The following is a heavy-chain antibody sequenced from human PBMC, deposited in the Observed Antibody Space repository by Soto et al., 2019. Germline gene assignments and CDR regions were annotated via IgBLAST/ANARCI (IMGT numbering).Heavy chain of an antibody. Sequence: QVQLVQSGAEVKKPGASVKVSCKASGYTFTSYGISWVRQAPGQGLEWMGWISTYNGTTKYAQKLQGRVTMTTDTCTSTAYMEVRSLRCDDTAVFYCAREMVRGVGSDYWGQGTLVTVSS. CDR1: GYTFTSYG. CDR3: AREMVRGVGSDY. V-gene: IGHV1-18*01. CDR2: ISTYNGTT. D-gene: IGHD3-10*01. J-gene: IGHJ4*02.